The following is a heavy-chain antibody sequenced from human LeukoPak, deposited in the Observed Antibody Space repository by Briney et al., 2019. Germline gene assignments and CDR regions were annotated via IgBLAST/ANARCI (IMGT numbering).Heavy chain of an antibody. CDR2: IIPIFGTA. Sequence: GASVKVSCKASGGTFSSYAISWVRQAPGQGLEWMGGIIPIFGTANYAQKFQGRVTITADESTSTAYMELSSLRSEDAAVYYCARAVVRGVKAGHGYWGQGTLVTVSS. V-gene: IGHV1-69*13. D-gene: IGHD3-10*02. J-gene: IGHJ4*02. CDR3: ARAVVRGVKAGHGY. CDR1: GGTFSSYA.